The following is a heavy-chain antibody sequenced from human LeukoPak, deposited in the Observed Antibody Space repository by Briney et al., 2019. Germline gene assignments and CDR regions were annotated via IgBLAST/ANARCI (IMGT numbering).Heavy chain of an antibody. V-gene: IGHV3-21*01. J-gene: IGHJ4*02. D-gene: IGHD3-10*01. Sequence: GGSLRLSCAASGFTFSSYEMNWVRQAPGKGLEWVSSISSGSSYIYYADSVKGRFTISRDNAKNSLYLQMNSLRAEDTAVYYCAREGVLGFGRFDYWGQGTLVTVSS. CDR1: GFTFSSYE. CDR2: ISSGSSYI. CDR3: AREGVLGFGRFDY.